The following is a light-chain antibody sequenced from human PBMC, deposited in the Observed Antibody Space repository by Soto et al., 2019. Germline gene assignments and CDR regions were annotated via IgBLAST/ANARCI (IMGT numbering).Light chain of an antibody. CDR3: QQSYSSPVT. CDR2: GAS. CDR1: QSISTY. Sequence: DILMTQSPSSLSASVGDRFTITCRASQSISTYLNWYQQKPGKAPNLLIYGASNLQSGVPSRFSGSGSGTEFTLTISSLRPEDFATYYCQQSYSSPVTFGQGTRLEIK. J-gene: IGKJ5*01. V-gene: IGKV1-39*01.